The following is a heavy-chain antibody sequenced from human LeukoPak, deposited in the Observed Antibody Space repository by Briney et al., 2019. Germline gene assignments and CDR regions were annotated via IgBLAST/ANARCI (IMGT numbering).Heavy chain of an antibody. CDR3: AKDLRRLIGMTTVTTSDY. Sequence: PGGSLRLSCSVSGFTFSSYAMSWVRQAPGKGLEWVSAISGSGGSTYYADSVKGRFTISRDNSKNTLYLQMNSLRAEDTAVYYCAKDLRRLIGMTTVTTSDYWGQGTLVTVSS. CDR1: GFTFSSYA. CDR2: ISGSGGST. J-gene: IGHJ4*02. D-gene: IGHD4-17*01. V-gene: IGHV3-23*01.